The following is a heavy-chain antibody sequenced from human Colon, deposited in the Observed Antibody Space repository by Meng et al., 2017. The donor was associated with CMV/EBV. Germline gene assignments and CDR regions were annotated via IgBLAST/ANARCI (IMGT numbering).Heavy chain of an antibody. J-gene: IGHJ4*02. CDR3: ARDRRHYVDGSGYGSLDY. Sequence: TFSDYYSSWIRQAPGKGLEWVSYISASGSTIYYADSVKGRFTISRDNAKNSLYLQMNSLRAEDTAVYYCARDRRHYVDGSGYGSLDYWGQGTLVTVSS. CDR1: TFSDYY. CDR2: ISASGSTI. D-gene: IGHD3-22*01. V-gene: IGHV3-11*04.